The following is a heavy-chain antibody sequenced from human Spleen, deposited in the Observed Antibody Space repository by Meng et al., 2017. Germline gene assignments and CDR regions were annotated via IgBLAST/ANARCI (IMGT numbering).Heavy chain of an antibody. CDR3: ARGSYYYDSENYGMDV. V-gene: IGHV4-38-2*01. CDR1: GYSISSGYY. Sequence: SETLSLTCAVSGYSISSGYYWGWIRQPPGKGLEWIGSIYHSGSTYYNPSLKSRVTISVDTSKNQFSLQLSSVTAADTAVYYCARGSYYYDSENYGMDVWGQGATVTVSS. J-gene: IGHJ6*02. D-gene: IGHD3-10*01. CDR2: IYHSGST.